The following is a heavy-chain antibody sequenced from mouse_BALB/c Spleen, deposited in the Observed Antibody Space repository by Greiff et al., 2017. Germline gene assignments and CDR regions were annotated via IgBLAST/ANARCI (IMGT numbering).Heavy chain of an antibody. J-gene: IGHJ1*01. V-gene: IGHV5-6*01. CDR2: ISSGGSYT. CDR3: ARENGNYFDV. D-gene: IGHD2-1*01. Sequence: EVKLMESGGDLVKPGGSLKLSCAASGFTFSSYGMSWVRQTPDKRLEWVATISSGGSYTYYPDSVKGRFTISRDNAKNTLYLQMSSLKSEDTAMYYCARENGNYFDVWGAGTTVTVSS. CDR1: GFTFSSYG.